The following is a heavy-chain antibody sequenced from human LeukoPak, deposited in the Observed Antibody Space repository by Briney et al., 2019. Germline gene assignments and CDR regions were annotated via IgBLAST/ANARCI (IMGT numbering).Heavy chain of an antibody. J-gene: IGHJ5*02. Sequence: GASVKVSCEASGYTFTSYGINWVRQATGQGLEWMAWINANSGNTDYAQTLKGRFTMTRDTSISTVYMELSSLRVEDTAVYYCAKGVGNTALGFNWFDPWGQGTLVTVSS. CDR2: INANSGNT. CDR3: AKGVGNTALGFNWFDP. V-gene: IGHV1-8*01. CDR1: GYTFTSYG. D-gene: IGHD1-7*01.